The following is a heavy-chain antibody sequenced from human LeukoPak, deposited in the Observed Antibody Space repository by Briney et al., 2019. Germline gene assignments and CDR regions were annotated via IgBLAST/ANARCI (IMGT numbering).Heavy chain of an antibody. J-gene: IGHJ5*02. CDR1: GGSISSGGYS. Sequence: SSETLSLTCAVTGGSISSGGYSWSWIRQPPGKGLEWIVYIYHSGSTYYNPSLKSRVTISVDRSKNQFSLKLSSVTAADTAVYYCARGVETAMVTGWFDPWGQGTLVTVSS. D-gene: IGHD5-18*01. CDR3: ARGVETAMVTGWFDP. CDR2: IYHSGST. V-gene: IGHV4-30-2*01.